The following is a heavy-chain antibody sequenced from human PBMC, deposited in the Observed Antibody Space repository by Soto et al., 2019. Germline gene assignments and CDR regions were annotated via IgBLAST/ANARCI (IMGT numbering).Heavy chain of an antibody. J-gene: IGHJ4*02. V-gene: IGHV3-23*01. CDR3: AKQRADYGSGADTFYFDS. CDR2: LSGSGGIT. D-gene: IGHD3-10*01. Sequence: LRLSCTVSGVTFSNYAMNWVRQAPGKGLEWVSSLSGSGGITYYADSVKGRFIISRDNSKNTLYLLMNSLRAEDTALYYCAKQRADYGSGADTFYFDSWGQGALVTVSS. CDR1: GVTFSNYA.